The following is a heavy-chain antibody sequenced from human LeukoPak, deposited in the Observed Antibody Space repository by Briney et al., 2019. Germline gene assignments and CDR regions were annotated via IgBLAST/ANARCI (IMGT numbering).Heavy chain of an antibody. V-gene: IGHV4-59*12. J-gene: IGHJ4*02. CDR1: GGSISSYY. CDR2: IYYSGST. CDR3: ARAPDHYYGSGSYGIFDY. D-gene: IGHD3-10*01. Sequence: SETLSLTCTVSGGSISSYYWNWIRQPPGKGLEWIGSIYYSGSTYHNPSLKSRVTISVDTSKNQFSLKLSSVTAADTAVYYCARAPDHYYGSGSYGIFDYWGQGTLVTVSS.